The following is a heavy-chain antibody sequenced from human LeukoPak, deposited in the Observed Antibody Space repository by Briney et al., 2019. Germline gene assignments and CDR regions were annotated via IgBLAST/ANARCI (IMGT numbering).Heavy chain of an antibody. J-gene: IGHJ4*02. Sequence: PGGSLRLSCAASGFTFSSYWMHWVRQAPGKGLVWVSRINTDGSSTSYADSVKGRFTISRDNAKNTLYLQMNSLRAEDTAVYYCAKDDLRGSRTFDYWGQGTLVTVSS. V-gene: IGHV3-74*01. CDR1: GFTFSSYW. CDR2: INTDGSST. CDR3: AKDDLRGSRTFDY. D-gene: IGHD1-26*01.